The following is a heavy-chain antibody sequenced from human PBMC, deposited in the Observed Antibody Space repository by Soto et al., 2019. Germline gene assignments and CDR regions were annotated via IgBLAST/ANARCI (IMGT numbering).Heavy chain of an antibody. CDR2: ISYDGSNK. V-gene: IGHV3-30*18. CDR1: GFTFSSYG. J-gene: IGHJ4*02. D-gene: IGHD4-17*01. Sequence: QVQLVESGGGVVQPGRSLRLSCAASGFTFSSYGMHWVRQAPGKGLEWVAVISYDGSNKYYADSVKGRFTISRDNSKNTLYLQMNSLRAEDTAVYYCAKILNYGGNSRHDYWGQGTLVTVSS. CDR3: AKILNYGGNSRHDY.